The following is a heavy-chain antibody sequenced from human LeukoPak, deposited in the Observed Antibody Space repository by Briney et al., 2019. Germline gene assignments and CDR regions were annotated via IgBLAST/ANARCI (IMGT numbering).Heavy chain of an antibody. Sequence: PSETLTLTCTASDDSMYIHYCSWIRQPPGKGLEWIGSIHYIGDTIYNPALKSRVTILAGSSGDHFFLPLISITGADKAVYYFARTRLGDYNDCTWEDVWGQGTMVTVSA. D-gene: IGHD4-17*01. CDR3: ARTRLGDYNDCTWEDV. J-gene: IGHJ3*01. CDR2: IHYIGDT. CDR1: DDSMYIHY. V-gene: IGHV4-59*11.